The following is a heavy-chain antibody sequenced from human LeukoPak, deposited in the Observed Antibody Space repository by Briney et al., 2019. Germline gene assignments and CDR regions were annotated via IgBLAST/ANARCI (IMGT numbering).Heavy chain of an antibody. J-gene: IGHJ4*02. CDR1: GGSISSSNW. V-gene: IGHV4-4*02. D-gene: IGHD3-10*01. CDR3: ARGEEYGSGTVHFDY. Sequence: SGTLSLTCAVSGGSISSSNWWSWVRPPPGKGLEWIGEVHHSGGTNYNPSLKSRVTISADRSNNRFSLSLNSVTAADTAVFYCARGEEYGSGTVHFDYWGQGILVTVSS. CDR2: VHHSGGT.